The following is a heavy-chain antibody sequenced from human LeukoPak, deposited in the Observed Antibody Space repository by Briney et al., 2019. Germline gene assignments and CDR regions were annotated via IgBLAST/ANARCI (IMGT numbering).Heavy chain of an antibody. CDR2: IKSKTDGGTT. J-gene: IGHJ4*02. CDR3: TTGLDIVVVPAATEIDY. D-gene: IGHD2-2*01. Sequence: GGSLRLSCAASGSTFSNAWMSWVRQAPGKGLEWVGRIKSKTDGGTTDYAAPVKGRFTISRDDSKNTLYLQMNSLKTEDTAVYYCTTGLDIVVVPAATEIDYWGQGTLVTVSS. CDR1: GSTFSNAW. V-gene: IGHV3-15*01.